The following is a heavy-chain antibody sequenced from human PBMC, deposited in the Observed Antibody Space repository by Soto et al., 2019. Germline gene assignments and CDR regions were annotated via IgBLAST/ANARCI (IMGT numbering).Heavy chain of an antibody. J-gene: IGHJ3*01. V-gene: IGHV3-23*01. CDR2: ISGSGDIT. CDR1: RFTFGSCA. CDR3: AKDPSGILAGYFHPSV. D-gene: IGHD3-9*01. Sequence: GALRLFCAASRFTFGSCAIICVRQAPGKKLEWVSAISGSGDITYYADSVKGRFTISRDNSKNTLYLQMNSLRAEDTAVFYCAKDPSGILAGYFHPSVGGHGTMVTVS.